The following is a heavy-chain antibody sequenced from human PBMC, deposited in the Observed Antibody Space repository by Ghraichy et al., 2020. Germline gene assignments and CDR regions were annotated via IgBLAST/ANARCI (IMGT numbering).Heavy chain of an antibody. CDR1: GFIFNNYW. CDR2: IKYDGSDK. J-gene: IGHJ5*02. Sequence: GGSLRLSCAASGFIFNNYWMTWVRQAPGKGLEWVANIKYDGSDKYYADSVKGRFTISRDNAKNSLFLQMNTLRGDDTAVYYCAKDGGASGSGDDHWGQGTLVTVSP. CDR3: AKDGGASGSGDDH. D-gene: IGHD3-10*01. V-gene: IGHV3-7*03.